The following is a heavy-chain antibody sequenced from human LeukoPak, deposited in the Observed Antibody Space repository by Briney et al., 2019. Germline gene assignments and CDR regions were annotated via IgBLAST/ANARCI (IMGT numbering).Heavy chain of an antibody. CDR2: IKPMTEGGTT. Sequence: NPGGSLRLSCAASGFTFRSARMNWVRQAPGKGLEWVGHIKPMTEGGTTDYAAPVKGRFTISRDDSKNTLDLQMNSLKTEDTAVYYCTSVPVGWGQGTLVTVSA. CDR3: TSVPVG. CDR1: GFTFRSAR. J-gene: IGHJ4*02. V-gene: IGHV3-15*01. D-gene: IGHD1-26*01.